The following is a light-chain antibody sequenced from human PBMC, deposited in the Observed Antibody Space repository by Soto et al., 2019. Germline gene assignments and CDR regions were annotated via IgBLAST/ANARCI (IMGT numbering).Light chain of an antibody. CDR1: AGAVTSAYY. Sequence: QAVGTQEPSLTVSPGGTVTLTCASSAGAVTSAYYTNWLQQKPGQAPRALIYSTSEKHSWTPARFSGSLLGGKAALTLSAAQPEDEADYYCLLYYGGAQVLFGGGTKLTVL. CDR3: LLYYGGAQVL. CDR2: STS. J-gene: IGLJ2*01. V-gene: IGLV7-43*01.